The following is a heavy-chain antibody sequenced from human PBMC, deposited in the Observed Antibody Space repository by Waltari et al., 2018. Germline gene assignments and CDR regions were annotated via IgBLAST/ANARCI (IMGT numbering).Heavy chain of an antibody. V-gene: IGHV1-2*04. CDR2: FHPNSGDT. CDR1: GYTFTDFY. D-gene: IGHD3-10*01. CDR3: ARGAAGHADY. J-gene: IGHJ4*02. Sequence: QVQLVQSGAEVKKPGASVKVSCETSGYTFTDFYIHWVRQAPGRGLEWMGWFHPNSGDTNDAQKVQGWVTMTRDTSISTAFMELTSDDTAVYFCARGAAGHADYWGQGTLVTVSS.